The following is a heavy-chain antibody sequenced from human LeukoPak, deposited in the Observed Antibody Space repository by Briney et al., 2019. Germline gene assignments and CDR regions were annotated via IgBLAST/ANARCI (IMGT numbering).Heavy chain of an antibody. CDR2: IYYSGRT. D-gene: IGHD3-22*01. V-gene: IGHV4-59*01. J-gene: IGHJ5*02. CDR1: GDSISSYY. Sequence: SETLSLTCTVPGDSISSYYWSWIRQPPGKGLEWIGYIYYSGRTTYNPSLKSRVTISVDTSKNQFSLNLTSVTAADTAVYYCARVESYYDSSGSYPKAGWFDPWGQGTLVTVSS. CDR3: ARVESYYDSSGSYPKAGWFDP.